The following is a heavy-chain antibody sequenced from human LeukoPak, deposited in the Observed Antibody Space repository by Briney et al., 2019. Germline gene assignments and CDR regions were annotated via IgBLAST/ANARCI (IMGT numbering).Heavy chain of an antibody. CDR3: ARTTGPGYFDWYYFDY. D-gene: IGHD3-9*01. Sequence: SETLSLTCAVYGGSFSGYYWGWIRQPPGKGLEWIGEINHSGSTNYNPPLKSRVTISVDTSKNQFSLKLSSVTAADTAVYYCARTTGPGYFDWYYFDYWGQGTLVTVSS. CDR1: GGSFSGYY. J-gene: IGHJ4*02. CDR2: INHSGST. V-gene: IGHV4-34*01.